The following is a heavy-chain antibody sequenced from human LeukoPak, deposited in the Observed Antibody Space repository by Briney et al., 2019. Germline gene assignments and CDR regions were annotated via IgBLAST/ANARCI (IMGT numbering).Heavy chain of an antibody. CDR1: GFTVSSNY. CDR2: ISGNGGST. V-gene: IGHV3-23*01. J-gene: IGHJ4*02. CDR3: AKVTRITIFGVVSPFDH. Sequence: GGSLRLSCAASGFTVSSNYKSWVRQAPGKGLEWVSIISGNGGSTYYADSVKGRFTISRDNSKNTLYLQMNSLRAEDTAVYYCAKVTRITIFGVVSPFDHWGQGTLVTVSS. D-gene: IGHD3-3*01.